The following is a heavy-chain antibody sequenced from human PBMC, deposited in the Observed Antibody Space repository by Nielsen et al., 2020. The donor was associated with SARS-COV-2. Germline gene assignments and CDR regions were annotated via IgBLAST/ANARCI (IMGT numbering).Heavy chain of an antibody. CDR3: TTGGITMVRGVMQY. CDR1: GFTFSKFA. J-gene: IGHJ1*01. V-gene: IGHV3-15*01. Sequence: GESLKISCVASGFTFSKFAMNWVRQAPGKGLEWVGRIKSKVDGGTTDYAGPVKGRFTISRDDSKNTLYLQMNSLKTEDTAVYYCTTGGITMVRGVMQYWGQGTLVTVSP. D-gene: IGHD3-10*01. CDR2: IKSKVDGGTT.